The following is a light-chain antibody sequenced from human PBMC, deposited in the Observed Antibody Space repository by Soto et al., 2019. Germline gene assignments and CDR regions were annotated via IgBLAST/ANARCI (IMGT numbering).Light chain of an antibody. J-gene: IGLJ1*01. CDR2: DNH. V-gene: IGLV1-51*01. CDR3: GTWDNSLSAGV. Sequence: QSVLTQPPSVSAAPGQKVTISCSGSSSNIGNNYVSWFQQLPGKAPKLLIYDNHKRPSGIPDRFSGSKSGTSATLGITGLQTGDEADYYCGTWDNSLSAGVFGTGTKATVL. CDR1: SSNIGNNY.